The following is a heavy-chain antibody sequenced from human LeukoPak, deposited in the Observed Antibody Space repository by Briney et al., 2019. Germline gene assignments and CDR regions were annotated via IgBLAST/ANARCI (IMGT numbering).Heavy chain of an antibody. CDR3: AGKIAWWALDI. Sequence: ASVTVSCKASGYTFTSYAMNWVRQAPGQGLEWMGWINTNTGNPTYAQGFTGRFVFSLDTSVSTAYLQISSLKAEDTAVYYCAGKIAWWALDIWGQGTMVTVPS. D-gene: IGHD2-8*02. CDR2: INTNTGNP. V-gene: IGHV7-4-1*02. CDR1: GYTFTSYA. J-gene: IGHJ3*02.